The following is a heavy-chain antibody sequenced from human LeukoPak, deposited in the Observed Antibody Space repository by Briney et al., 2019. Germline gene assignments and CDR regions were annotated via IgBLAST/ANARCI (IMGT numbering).Heavy chain of an antibody. Sequence: QSGGSLRLSCAASGFTFSSYEMNWVRQAPGKGLEWVSYISFSGGTIYYADSVKGRFTISRDNAKNSLYLQMNSLRAEDTAVYYCARGYRGYNDYWGQGTLVTVSS. CDR1: GFTFSSYE. D-gene: IGHD5-12*01. J-gene: IGHJ4*02. CDR3: ARGYRGYNDY. V-gene: IGHV3-48*03. CDR2: ISFSGGTI.